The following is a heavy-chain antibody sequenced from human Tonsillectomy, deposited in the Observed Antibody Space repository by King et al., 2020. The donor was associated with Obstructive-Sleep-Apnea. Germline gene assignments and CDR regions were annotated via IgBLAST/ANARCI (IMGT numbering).Heavy chain of an antibody. CDR2: TSDIGATK. CDR1: GFTFSDYS. V-gene: IGHV3-48*04. CDR3: ARGTWQPPTFDY. D-gene: IGHD1/OR15-1a*01. J-gene: IGHJ4*02. Sequence: VQLVESGGGLLQPGGSLRLSCAASGFTFSDYSMNWVRQAPGKGLEWVSYTSDIGATKYYADSVKGRFTISRDNAKKSLYLQMNSLRAEETAVYYCARGTWQPPTFDYWGQGTLVTVSS.